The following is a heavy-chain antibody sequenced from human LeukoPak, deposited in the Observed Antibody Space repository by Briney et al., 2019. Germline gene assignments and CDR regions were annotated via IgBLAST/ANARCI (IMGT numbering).Heavy chain of an antibody. CDR1: GDSISSTAYY. J-gene: IGHJ4*01. Sequence: SETLSLTCTVSGDSISSTAYYWGWSRQPPGKGLEWLGMIHFSGTIYNNPSLMSRVTISVDTSKNQFSLKLTSVTAADTAVYYCTRGFDHTKSGYWGHGTLVTVSS. CDR3: TRGFDHTKSGY. V-gene: IGHV4-39*01. CDR2: IHFSGTI. D-gene: IGHD1-14*01.